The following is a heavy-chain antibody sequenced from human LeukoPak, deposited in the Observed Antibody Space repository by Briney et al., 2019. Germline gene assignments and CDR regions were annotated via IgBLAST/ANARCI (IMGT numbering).Heavy chain of an antibody. CDR1: GYSFKSFF. D-gene: IGHD5-24*01. V-gene: IGHV5-51*01. CDR2: IFPGDSDT. CDR3: AREMAMSTISTAFDM. Sequence: MTGESLKISCTASGYSFKSFFIAWVRQLPGKGLEGMGIIFPGDSDTTYSPSFQGPVTISVDKSINTAYLQWSSLKATDTAIYDCAREMAMSTISTAFDMWGPGTMVTAS. J-gene: IGHJ3*02.